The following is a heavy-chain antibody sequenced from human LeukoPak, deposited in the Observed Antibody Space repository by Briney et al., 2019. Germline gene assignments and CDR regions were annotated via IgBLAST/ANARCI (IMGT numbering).Heavy chain of an antibody. Sequence: PSETLSLTCSVSGGSISSSRSYWGWIRQPPGKGLEWIGYMYYSGSTNYNPSLKSRVTISVDTSKSQFSLKLSSVTAADTAVYYCARGGPYFCSSTSCSGAFDIWGQGTMVTVSS. CDR2: MYYSGST. D-gene: IGHD2-2*01. CDR3: ARGGPYFCSSTSCSGAFDI. J-gene: IGHJ3*02. V-gene: IGHV4-61*05. CDR1: GGSISSSRSY.